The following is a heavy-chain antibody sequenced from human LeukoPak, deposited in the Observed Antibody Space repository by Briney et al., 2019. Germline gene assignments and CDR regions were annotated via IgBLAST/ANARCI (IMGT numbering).Heavy chain of an antibody. CDR3: VRDQIAVVYFDS. V-gene: IGHV3-48*04. J-gene: IGHJ4*02. CDR2: ISSSSSTK. Sequence: GGLLISFAASGIPFRTYSMNWVRPAPGKGLEWISHISSSSSTKYYADSVKGRFTISRDNAKNSLYLQMNSLRAEDTAVYYCVRDQIAVVYFDSWGQGTLVNVSS. CDR1: GIPFRTYS. D-gene: IGHD3-22*01.